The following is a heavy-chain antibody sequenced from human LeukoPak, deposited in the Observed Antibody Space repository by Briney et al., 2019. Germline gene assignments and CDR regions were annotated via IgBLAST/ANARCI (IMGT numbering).Heavy chain of an antibody. Sequence: ASVKVSCKASGYTFTSYGISWVRQAPGQGLEWMGWISAYNGNTNYAQKLQGRVTMTTDTSTSTAYMELRSLRPDDTAVYYCARSLYCSSTSCPNNWFDPWGQGTLVTVSS. J-gene: IGHJ5*02. D-gene: IGHD2-2*01. CDR1: GYTFTSYG. V-gene: IGHV1-18*01. CDR3: ARSLYCSSTSCPNNWFDP. CDR2: ISAYNGNT.